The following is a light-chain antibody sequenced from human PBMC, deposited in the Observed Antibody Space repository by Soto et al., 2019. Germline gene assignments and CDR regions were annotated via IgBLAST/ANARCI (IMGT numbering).Light chain of an antibody. CDR3: QQYKNWPPLT. CDR1: QSVTYN. J-gene: IGKJ4*01. CDR2: GAF. Sequence: EIVMTQSPATLSVSPGETATLSCMASQSVTYNLAWYQQNPGQGPRLLIYGAFTRATGIPARFSGSGSGTEFSLSISSLQSEDFAVYYCQQYKNWPPLTFGGGTKVEIK. V-gene: IGKV3-15*01.